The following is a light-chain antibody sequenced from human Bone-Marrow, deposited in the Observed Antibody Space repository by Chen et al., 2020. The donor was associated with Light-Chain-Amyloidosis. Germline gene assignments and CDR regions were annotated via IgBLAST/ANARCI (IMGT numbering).Light chain of an antibody. CDR3: QSYQGSSQGV. V-gene: IGLV6-57*01. J-gene: IGLJ3*02. CDR2: EDD. CDR1: SGSIATNY. Sequence: NFMLTQPHSVSESPGKTVIISCTRSSGSIATNYVQWYQQCPGSSPTTVIYEDDQRPSGVPDRFSGSLDRSSNSASLTISGLKTEDEADYYCQSYQGSSQGVFGGGTKLTVL.